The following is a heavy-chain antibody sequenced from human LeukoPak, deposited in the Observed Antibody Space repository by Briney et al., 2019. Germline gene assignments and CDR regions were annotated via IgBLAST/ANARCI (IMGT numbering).Heavy chain of an antibody. CDR3: ASSGWYTHSYGMDV. CDR2: INAGNGNT. CDR1: GYMFRTYG. V-gene: IGHV1-3*01. J-gene: IGHJ6*02. Sequence: ASVKVSCKASGYMFRTYGITWVRQAPGQRLEWMGWINAGNGNTKYSQKFQGRVTITRDTSASTAYMELSSLRSEDTAVYYCASSGWYTHSYGMDVWGQGTTVTVSS. D-gene: IGHD6-19*01.